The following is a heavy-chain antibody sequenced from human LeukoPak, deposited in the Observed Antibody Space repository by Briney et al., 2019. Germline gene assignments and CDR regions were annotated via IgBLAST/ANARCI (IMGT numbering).Heavy chain of an antibody. D-gene: IGHD5-12*01. CDR1: GGSFSGYY. Sequence: SETLSLTCAVYGGSFSGYYWSWIRQPPGKGLEWIGEINHSGSTDYNPSLKSRVTISVDTSKNLFSLKLSSVTAADTAVYYCARADIVATIDYYYYYMDVWGKGTTVTVSS. CDR3: ARADIVATIDYYYYYMDV. CDR2: INHSGST. J-gene: IGHJ6*03. V-gene: IGHV4-34*01.